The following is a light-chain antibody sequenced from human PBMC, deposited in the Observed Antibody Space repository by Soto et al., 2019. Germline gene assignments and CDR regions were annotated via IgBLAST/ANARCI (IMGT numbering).Light chain of an antibody. CDR3: SSYTSATTYV. V-gene: IGLV2-14*01. CDR2: DVS. J-gene: IGLJ1*01. CDR1: SSDVGAYNY. Sequence: QSVLTQPASVSGSPGQSITISCTGTSSDVGAYNYDSWYQQYPGEAPKVIIYDVSHRPAGVSNRFSGSKSGNTASLTISGPQTQDEADYSCSSYTSATTYVFGPGTKVTVL.